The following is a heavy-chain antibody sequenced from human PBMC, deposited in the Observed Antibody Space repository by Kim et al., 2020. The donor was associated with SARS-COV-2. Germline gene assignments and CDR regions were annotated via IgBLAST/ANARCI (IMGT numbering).Heavy chain of an antibody. D-gene: IGHD2-2*01. J-gene: IGHJ4*02. V-gene: IGHV3-30*18. CDR3: AKDLGDIVVVPAATV. CDR2: ISYDGSNK. Sequence: GGSLRLSCAASGFTFSSYGMHWVRQAPGKGLEWVAVISYDGSNKYYADSVKGRFTISRDNSKNTLYLQMNILRAEDTAVYYCAKDLGDIVVVPAATVWGQGTLVSVSS. CDR1: GFTFSSYG.